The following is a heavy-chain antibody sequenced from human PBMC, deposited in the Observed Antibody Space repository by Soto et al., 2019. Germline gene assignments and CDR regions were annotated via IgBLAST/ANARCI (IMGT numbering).Heavy chain of an antibody. D-gene: IGHD1-7*01. J-gene: IGHJ4*02. CDR2: ISGSGSST. V-gene: IGHV3-23*01. CDR3: AKTGNYDFDY. CDR1: GFSFSSYA. Sequence: EVQLLESGGGLVQPGGSLRLSCAASGFSFSSYAMSWVRHAPGKGLEWVSAISGSGSSTYYADSVKGRFTISRDNSKNTLYMQMYSLRADDTAVYHCAKTGNYDFDYWGQGTLVTVSS.